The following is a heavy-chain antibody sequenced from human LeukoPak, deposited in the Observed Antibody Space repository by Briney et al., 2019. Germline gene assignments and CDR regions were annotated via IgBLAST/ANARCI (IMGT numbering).Heavy chain of an antibody. V-gene: IGHV3-23*01. Sequence: GGSLRLSCAASGFTFSSYAMSWVRQAPGKGLEWVSAISGSGGSTYYADSVKGRFTISRDNSKNTLYLQMNSLRAEDTAVYYCAKDRNYDSSGYYDLFAFDIWGQGTMVTASS. CDR3: AKDRNYDSSGYYDLFAFDI. CDR2: ISGSGGST. D-gene: IGHD3-22*01. J-gene: IGHJ3*02. CDR1: GFTFSSYA.